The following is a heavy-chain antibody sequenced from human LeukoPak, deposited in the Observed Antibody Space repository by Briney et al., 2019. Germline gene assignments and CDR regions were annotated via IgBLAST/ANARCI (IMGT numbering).Heavy chain of an antibody. CDR1: GFTFSSYS. D-gene: IGHD1-26*01. J-gene: IGHJ4*02. Sequence: GGPLRLSCAASGFTFSSYSMNWVRQAPGKGLEWVSYISSSGSTIYYADSVKGRFTISRDNSKNTLYLQMNSLRAEDTAVYYCAKGEVGATLIHLDYWGQGTLVAVSS. CDR3: AKGEVGATLIHLDY. CDR2: ISSSGSTI. V-gene: IGHV3-48*01.